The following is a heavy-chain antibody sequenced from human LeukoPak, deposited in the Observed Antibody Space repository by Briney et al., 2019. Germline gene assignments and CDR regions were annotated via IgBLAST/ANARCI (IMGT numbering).Heavy chain of an antibody. CDR2: IIPILGIA. V-gene: IGHV1-69*04. CDR1: GGTFSSYA. D-gene: IGHD2-15*01. J-gene: IGHJ4*02. CDR3: ARVGIAAPLSIDY. Sequence: ALVKVSCKASGGTFSSYAISWVRQAPGQGLEWMGRIIPILGIANYAQKFQGRVTITADKSTSTAYMELSSLRSEDTAVYYCARVGIAAPLSIDYWGQGTLVTVSS.